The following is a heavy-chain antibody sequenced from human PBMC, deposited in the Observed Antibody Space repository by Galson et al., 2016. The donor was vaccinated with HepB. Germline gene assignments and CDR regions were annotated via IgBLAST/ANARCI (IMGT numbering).Heavy chain of an antibody. J-gene: IGHJ4*02. CDR2: ISITSGYK. Sequence: SLRLSCAASGFTLSTYSMNWVRQAPGKGLEWVSFISITSGYKYYADSLKGRVTISRDNAKNSLYLQMNSLRAEDTAVYYCAASGSYLAADYWGQGTLVTVSS. CDR3: AASGSYLAADY. V-gene: IGHV3-21*01. D-gene: IGHD1-26*01. CDR1: GFTLSTYS.